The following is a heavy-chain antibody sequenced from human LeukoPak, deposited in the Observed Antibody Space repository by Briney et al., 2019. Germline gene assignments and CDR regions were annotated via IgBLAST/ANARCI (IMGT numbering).Heavy chain of an antibody. V-gene: IGHV1-46*01. Sequence: GASVKVSCKASGYTFTSYYMHWVRQPPGQGLEWMGIINPSGGSTSYAQKFQGRVTMTRDMSTSTVYMELSSLRSEDTAVYYCARDQSIDDRAFDYWGQGTLVTVSS. CDR1: GYTFTSYY. CDR3: ARDQSIDDRAFDY. D-gene: IGHD1-1*01. CDR2: INPSGGST. J-gene: IGHJ4*02.